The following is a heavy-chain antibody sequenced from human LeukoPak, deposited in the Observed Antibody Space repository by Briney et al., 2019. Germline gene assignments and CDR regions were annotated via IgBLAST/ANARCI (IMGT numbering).Heavy chain of an antibody. V-gene: IGHV3-23*01. Sequence: GGSLRLSCVASGFTFSSYAMSWVRQAPGKGLEWVSAISGSGGSTYYADSVKGRFTISRDNSKNTLYLQMNSLRAEDTAVYYCAKAVTMIDKYFQHWGQGTLVTVSS. J-gene: IGHJ1*01. CDR1: GFTFSSYA. CDR2: ISGSGGST. D-gene: IGHD3-22*01. CDR3: AKAVTMIDKYFQH.